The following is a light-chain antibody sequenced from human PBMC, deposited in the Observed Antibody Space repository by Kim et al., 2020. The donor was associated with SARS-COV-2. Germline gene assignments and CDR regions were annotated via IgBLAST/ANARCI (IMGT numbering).Light chain of an antibody. J-gene: IGLJ3*02. CDR2: QDT. Sequence: SVSPGQTASITCSGHKLGDKYASWYQQRPGQSPVLVIYQDTKRPSGIPERFSGSNSGNTATLTISGTQAMDEADYYCQSWDSSVVFGGGTQLTVL. CDR1: KLGDKY. V-gene: IGLV3-1*01. CDR3: QSWDSSVV.